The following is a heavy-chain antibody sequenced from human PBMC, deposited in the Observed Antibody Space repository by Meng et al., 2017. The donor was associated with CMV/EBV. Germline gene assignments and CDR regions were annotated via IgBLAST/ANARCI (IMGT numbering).Heavy chain of an antibody. D-gene: IGHD6-6*01. J-gene: IGHJ5*02. CDR2: IIPIFGTA. Sequence: QGQLVQSGAEGKKPGSAVKVSCKASGGTFSSYAISWVRQAPGQGLEWMGGIIPIFGTANYAQKFQGRVTITADESTSTAYMELSSLRSEDTAVYYCARDYSGIAARPGFDPWGQGTLVTVSS. V-gene: IGHV1-69*12. CDR3: ARDYSGIAARPGFDP. CDR1: GGTFSSYA.